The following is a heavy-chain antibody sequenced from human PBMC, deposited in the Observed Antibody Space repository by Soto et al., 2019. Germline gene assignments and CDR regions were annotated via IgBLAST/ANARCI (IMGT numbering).Heavy chain of an antibody. CDR1: GFTFSSYS. Sequence: PGGSLRLSCAASGFTFSSYSMNWVRQAPGKGLEWVSSISSSSSYIYYADSVKGRFTISRDNAKNSLYLQMNSLRAEDTAVYYCAREGRVTMLEPAFDIWGQGTMVTVSS. D-gene: IGHD3-10*02. V-gene: IGHV3-21*01. J-gene: IGHJ3*02. CDR2: ISSSSSYI. CDR3: AREGRVTMLEPAFDI.